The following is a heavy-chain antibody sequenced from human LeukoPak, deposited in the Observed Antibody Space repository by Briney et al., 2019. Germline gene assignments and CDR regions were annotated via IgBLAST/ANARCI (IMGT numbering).Heavy chain of an antibody. CDR3: ARGGPLGTTMGNFDH. CDR2: ISGGGGST. CDR1: GFTFTSYS. V-gene: IGHV3-23*01. D-gene: IGHD7-27*01. Sequence: GGSLRLSCAASGFTFTSYSMNWVRQAPGKGLEWVSTISGGGGSTYYADSVKGRFTISRDNSKNTVYLQMNSLRAEDTAVYYCARGGPLGTTMGNFDHWGQGTQVTVSS. J-gene: IGHJ4*02.